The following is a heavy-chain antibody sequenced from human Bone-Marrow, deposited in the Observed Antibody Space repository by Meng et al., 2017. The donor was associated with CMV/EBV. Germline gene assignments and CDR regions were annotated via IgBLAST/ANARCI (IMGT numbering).Heavy chain of an antibody. CDR3: ARDVFGDGYLDY. Sequence: GGSLRLSCAASGFTFSSYAMHWVRQAPGKGLEWVAVISYDGSNKYYADSVKGRFTISRDNSKNTLYLQMNSLRAEDTAVYYCARDVFGDGYLDYWGQGTLVTVSS. V-gene: IGHV3-30*04. CDR2: ISYDGSNK. CDR1: GFTFSSYA. J-gene: IGHJ4*02. D-gene: IGHD3-10*02.